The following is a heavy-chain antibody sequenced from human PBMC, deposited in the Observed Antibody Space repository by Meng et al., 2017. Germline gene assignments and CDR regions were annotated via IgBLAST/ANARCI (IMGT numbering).Heavy chain of an antibody. CDR1: GFSLSTSGVG. CDR3: AHFDYGGPTDDAFDI. Sequence: QIHLKESGPTLVKPTQTLTLTCTFSGFSLSTSGVGVGWIRQPPGKALEWLALIYWNDDKRYSPSLKSRLTITKDTSKNQVVLTMTNMDPVDTATYYCAHFDYGGPTDDAFDIWGQGTMVTVSS. V-gene: IGHV2-5*01. D-gene: IGHD4-23*01. J-gene: IGHJ3*02. CDR2: IYWNDDK.